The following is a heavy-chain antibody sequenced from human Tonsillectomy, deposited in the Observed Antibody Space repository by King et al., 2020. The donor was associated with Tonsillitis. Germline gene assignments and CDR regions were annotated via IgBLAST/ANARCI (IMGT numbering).Heavy chain of an antibody. D-gene: IGHD3-16*01. V-gene: IGHV4-31*03. J-gene: IGHJ6*02. CDR3: AREAMLGEWRDSYYAMDV. Sequence: VQLQESGPGLVKPSQTLSLTCTVSGGSISSGDYFWSWIRQHPGKGLEWIGYIFYSGNTYYNPSLKSRVTMSVDTSENQFSLKLSAVTAADTAVYYCAREAMLGEWRDSYYAMDVWGQGTTVIVSS. CDR1: GGSISSGDYF. CDR2: IFYSGNT.